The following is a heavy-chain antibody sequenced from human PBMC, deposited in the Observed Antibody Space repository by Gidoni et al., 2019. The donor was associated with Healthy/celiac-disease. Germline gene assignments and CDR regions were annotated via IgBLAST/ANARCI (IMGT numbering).Heavy chain of an antibody. CDR3: AASSGSSWYDSYFDY. CDR2: FSAYHGNT. Sequence: QVQLVQSGAEVKKPGASVKVSCKASGYTFTSYGISWVRQAPGQGLEWMGWFSAYHGNTNYAQKRQGRVTMTTDTSTSTAYMELRSLRSDDTAVYYCAASSGSSWYDSYFDYWGQGTLVTVSS. CDR1: GYTFTSYG. D-gene: IGHD6-13*01. J-gene: IGHJ4*02. V-gene: IGHV1-18*04.